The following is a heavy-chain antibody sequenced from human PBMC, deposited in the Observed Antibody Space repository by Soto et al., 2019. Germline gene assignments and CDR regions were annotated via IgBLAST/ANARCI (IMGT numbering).Heavy chain of an antibody. CDR1: GFTFSSYA. D-gene: IGHD6-19*01. CDR2: ISGSGGST. Sequence: GGSLRLSCAASGFTFSSYAMSWVRQAPGKGLEWVSAISGSGGSTYYADSVKGRFTISRDNSKNTLYLQMNSLRAEDTAVYYCAKAMFLLKEERAKTIAVAGTALDYWGQGTLVTVSS. J-gene: IGHJ4*02. CDR3: AKAMFLLKEERAKTIAVAGTALDY. V-gene: IGHV3-23*01.